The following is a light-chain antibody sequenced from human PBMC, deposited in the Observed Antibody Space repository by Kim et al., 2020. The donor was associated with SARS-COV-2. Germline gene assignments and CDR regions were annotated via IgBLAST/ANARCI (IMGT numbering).Light chain of an antibody. V-gene: IGKV3-11*01. CDR2: DAS. CDR1: QSVTDA. CDR3: QHHSSWPA. Sequence: LSLSPGERATLSRRASQSVTDALALCQHNPSQSPSLLIFDASNRATGIPARFSGSGSGTDFTLTISSLEPEDFAIYYCQHHSSWPAFGRGPKVEI. J-gene: IGKJ4*01.